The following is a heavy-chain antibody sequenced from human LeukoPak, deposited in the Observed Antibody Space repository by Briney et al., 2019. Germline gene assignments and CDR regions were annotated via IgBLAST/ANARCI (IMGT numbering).Heavy chain of an antibody. Sequence: SVKVSCKTSGSTFSSYTISWVRQAPGQGLEWMGRIIPILGIANYAQKFQGRVTITADKSTSTAYMELSSLRSEDTAVYYCARGYCSSTSCYYGYYYMDVWAKGTTVTVSS. D-gene: IGHD2-2*01. CDR3: ARGYCSSTSCYYGYYYMDV. CDR1: GSTFSSYT. CDR2: IIPILGIA. J-gene: IGHJ6*03. V-gene: IGHV1-69*02.